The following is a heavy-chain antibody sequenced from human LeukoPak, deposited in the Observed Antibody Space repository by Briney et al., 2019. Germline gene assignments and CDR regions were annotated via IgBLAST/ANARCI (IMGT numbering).Heavy chain of an antibody. CDR1: GYTFTGYY. CDR2: INPNSGGT. CDR3: ARGHYCDSSGPYSRYHYYMDV. Sequence: ASVKVSCKASGYTFTGYYMHWVRQAPGQGLEWMGWINPNSGGTNYAQKFQGRVTMTRDTSISTAYMELSRLRSEDTAVYYCARGHYCDSSGPYSRYHYYMDVWGKGTTVTVSS. D-gene: IGHD3-22*01. J-gene: IGHJ6*03. V-gene: IGHV1-2*02.